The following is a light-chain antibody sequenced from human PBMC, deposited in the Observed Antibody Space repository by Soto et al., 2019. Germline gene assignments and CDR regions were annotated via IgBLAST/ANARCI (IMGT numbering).Light chain of an antibody. J-gene: IGLJ3*02. CDR1: TGTVSSGHF. Sequence: QAVVTQEPSLTVSPGGTVTLTCASSTGTVSSGHFPNWLQQKPGQAPMALIYSTNERHSWTPARFSGSLLGDKAALTLSGVQPEDEPEYYCLLHFAYAQAFGGGTKVTVL. CDR2: STN. CDR3: LLHFAYAQA. V-gene: IGLV7-43*01.